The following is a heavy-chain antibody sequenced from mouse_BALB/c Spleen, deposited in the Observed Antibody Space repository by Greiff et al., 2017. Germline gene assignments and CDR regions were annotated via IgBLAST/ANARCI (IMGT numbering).Heavy chain of an antibody. D-gene: IGHD2-3*01. CDR3: ARDYDYAMDY. J-gene: IGHJ4*01. CDR2: ISSGGSYT. Sequence: DVQLVESGGGLVKPGGSLKLSCAASGFTFSSYAMSWVRQSPEKRLEWVAEISSGGSYTYYPDTVTGRFTISRDNAKNTLYLEMSSLRSEDTAMYYCARDYDYAMDYWGQGTSVTVSS. V-gene: IGHV5-9-4*01. CDR1: GFTFSSYA.